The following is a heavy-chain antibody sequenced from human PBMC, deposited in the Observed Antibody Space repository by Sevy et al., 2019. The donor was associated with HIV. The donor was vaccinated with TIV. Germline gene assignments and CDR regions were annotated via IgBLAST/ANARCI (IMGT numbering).Heavy chain of an antibody. Sequence: GGSLRLSCAASGFGLSNHAMIWVRQAPGKGLEWVAGISYDARKKYYADSVRGRFTISRDDSKNTLYLQMNSLTNEDTAVYYCARLVGYCSGGRCSIIDFWGQGTLVTVSS. CDR3: ARLVGYCSGGRCSIIDF. CDR1: GFGLSNHA. J-gene: IGHJ4*02. D-gene: IGHD2-15*01. V-gene: IGHV3-30*01. CDR2: ISYDARKK.